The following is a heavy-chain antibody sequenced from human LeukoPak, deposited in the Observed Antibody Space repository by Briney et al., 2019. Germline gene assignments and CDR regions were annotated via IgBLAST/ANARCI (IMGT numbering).Heavy chain of an antibody. Sequence: SVKVSCKASGGTFSSYAISWVRQAPGQGLEWMGGIIPIFGTANYAQKVQGRVTITADESTSTAYMELSSLRSEDTAVYYCARGVEYSSSSASDYWGQGTLVTVSS. V-gene: IGHV1-69*01. CDR3: ARGVEYSSSSASDY. D-gene: IGHD6-6*01. CDR1: GGTFSSYA. CDR2: IIPIFGTA. J-gene: IGHJ4*02.